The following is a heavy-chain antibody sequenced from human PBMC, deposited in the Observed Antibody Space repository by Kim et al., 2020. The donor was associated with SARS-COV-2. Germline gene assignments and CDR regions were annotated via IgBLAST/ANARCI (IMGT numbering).Heavy chain of an antibody. CDR1: GYTFTGYY. J-gene: IGHJ3*02. CDR3: ARPSILTGYYIPTGAFDI. CDR2: INPNSGGT. D-gene: IGHD3-9*01. V-gene: IGHV1-2*02. Sequence: ASVKVSCKASGYTFTGYYMHWVRQAPGQGLEWMGWINPNSGGTNYAQKFQGRVTMTRDTSISTAYMELSRLRSDDTAVYYCARPSILTGYYIPTGAFDIWGQGTMVTVSS.